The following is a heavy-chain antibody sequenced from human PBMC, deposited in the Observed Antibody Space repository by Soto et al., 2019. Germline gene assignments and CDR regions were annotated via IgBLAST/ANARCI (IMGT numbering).Heavy chain of an antibody. Sequence: QVQLVDSGGGVVQPGTSLRLACAASGFTFSSHAMHWVRQAPGKGLEWVAVISNDERNKQYADCVKGRFAISRENSKNMLYMQMKSLRAEDTAVYYCARDQERGIAAGAFDNWRQGSPVTVSS. V-gene: IGHV3-30*09. D-gene: IGHD6-25*01. CDR2: ISNDERNK. J-gene: IGHJ4*02. CDR3: ARDQERGIAAGAFDN. CDR1: GFTFSSHA.